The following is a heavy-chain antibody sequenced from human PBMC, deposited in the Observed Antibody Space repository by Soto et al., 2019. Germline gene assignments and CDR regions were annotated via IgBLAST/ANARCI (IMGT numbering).Heavy chain of an antibody. CDR1: GDSVSSGSYY. D-gene: IGHD3-22*01. Sequence: SETLSLTCTVSGDSVSSGSYYWSWIRQPPGKGLEWIGYIYYSGSTNYCNPSLKSRVTISIATSKSQISLKLTSMTTADTAVYYCASSGIVGREVNTWFDPWGQGTLVTVSS. J-gene: IGHJ5*02. CDR3: ASSGIVGREVNTWFDP. CDR2: IYYSGST. V-gene: IGHV4-61*01.